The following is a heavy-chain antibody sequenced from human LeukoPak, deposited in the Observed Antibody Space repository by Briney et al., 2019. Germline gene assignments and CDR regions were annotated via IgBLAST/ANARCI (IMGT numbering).Heavy chain of an antibody. CDR3: ARGSEYYDSSAPDAFDI. V-gene: IGHV1-46*01. CDR1: GYSFTSNY. D-gene: IGHD3-22*01. J-gene: IGHJ3*02. Sequence: ASVKVSCKASGYSFTSNYIHWVRQAPGQGLEWMGMIYPRDGSTSYAQKFQGRVTMTRDTSTSTVYMELSSLRSEDTAVYYCARGSEYYDSSAPDAFDIWGQGTMVTVSS. CDR2: IYPRDGST.